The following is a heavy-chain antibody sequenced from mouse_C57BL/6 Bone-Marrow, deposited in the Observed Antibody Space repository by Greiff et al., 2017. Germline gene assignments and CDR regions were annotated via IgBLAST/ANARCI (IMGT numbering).Heavy chain of an antibody. J-gene: IGHJ2*01. CDR2: IYPRSGNT. Sequence: VQLQQSGAELARPGASVKLSCKASGYTFTSYGISWVKQRTGQGLEWIGEIYPRSGNTYYNEKFKGKAPLTAYKSSSTAYMELRSLTSEDSAVYFCARGGGKTLFDYWGQGTTLTVSS. CDR1: GYTFTSYG. D-gene: IGHD1-1*02. CDR3: ARGGGKTLFDY. V-gene: IGHV1-81*01.